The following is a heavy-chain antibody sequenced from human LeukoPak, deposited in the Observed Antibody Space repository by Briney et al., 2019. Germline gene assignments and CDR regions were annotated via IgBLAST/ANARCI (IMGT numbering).Heavy chain of an antibody. CDR1: GFTFSSYS. Sequence: PGGSLRLSCAASGFTFSSYSMNWVRQAPGKGLEWVSAISGSGGSTYYADSVRGRFTISRDNSKNTLYLQMNSLRAEDTAVYYCATGTTVFDYWGQGTLVTVSS. CDR2: ISGSGGST. CDR3: ATGTTVFDY. V-gene: IGHV3-23*01. J-gene: IGHJ4*02. D-gene: IGHD4-17*01.